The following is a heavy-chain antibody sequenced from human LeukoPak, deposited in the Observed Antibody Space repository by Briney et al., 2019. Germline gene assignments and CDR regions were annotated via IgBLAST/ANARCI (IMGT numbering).Heavy chain of an antibody. V-gene: IGHV4-38-2*02. D-gene: IGHD3-16*01. CDR3: TRGAGWLIDY. J-gene: IGHJ4*02. CDR1: GYSISSGYY. Sequence: SSETLSLTCTVSGYSISSGYYWGWIRQPPGKGLEWIESIYHSGSTYYNPSLKSRVTISVDTSKNQFSLKLNSLTTADTAVYYCTRGAGWLIDYWGQGILVTVSS. CDR2: IYHSGST.